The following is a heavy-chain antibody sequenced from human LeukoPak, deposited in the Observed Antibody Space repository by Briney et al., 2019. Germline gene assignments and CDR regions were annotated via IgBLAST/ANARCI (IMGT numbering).Heavy chain of an antibody. CDR2: IYNSGSA. CDR1: GGSISAYY. Sequence: PSETLSLTCTVSGGSISAYYWSWIRQPPGKGLEWIGYIYNSGSANYNPSLQSRVTILIDTSKKQFSLKVSSVTAAGTAVYYCAREAAVGTRGFDYWGRGTLVSVSS. CDR3: AREAAVGTRGFDY. D-gene: IGHD6-13*01. V-gene: IGHV4-59*01. J-gene: IGHJ4*02.